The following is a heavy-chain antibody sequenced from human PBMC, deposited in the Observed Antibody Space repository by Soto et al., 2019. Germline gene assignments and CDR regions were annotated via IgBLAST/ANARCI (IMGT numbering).Heavy chain of an antibody. D-gene: IGHD1-1*01. CDR2: ISAHNGNT. CDR1: GYTFSSYG. J-gene: IGHJ4*02. Sequence: QVHLVQSGAEVKKPGASVKVSCKGSGYTFSSYGITWVRQAPGQGLEWMGWISAHNGNTDYAQKLQGRVTVTRDTSTSTAYMELRSLRSDDTAVYYCARGRYGDYCGQRALVTVSS. CDR3: ARGRYGDY. V-gene: IGHV1-18*01.